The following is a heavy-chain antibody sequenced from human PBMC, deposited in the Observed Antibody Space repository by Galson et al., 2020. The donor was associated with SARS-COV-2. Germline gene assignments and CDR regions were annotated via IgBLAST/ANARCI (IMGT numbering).Heavy chain of an antibody. CDR1: GFTFSSYG. D-gene: IGHD1-26*01. CDR3: AREGLVGANPGLDY. V-gene: IGHV3-33*01. CDR2: IWYDGSNK. Sequence: GGSLRLSCAASGFTFSSYGMHWVRPAPGKGLEWVAVIWYDGSNKYYADSVKGRFTISRDNSKNTLYLQMNSLRAEDTAVYYCAREGLVGANPGLDYWGQGTLVTVSS. J-gene: IGHJ4*02.